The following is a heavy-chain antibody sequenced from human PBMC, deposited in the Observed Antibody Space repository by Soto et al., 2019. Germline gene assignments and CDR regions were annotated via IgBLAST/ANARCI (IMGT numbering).Heavy chain of an antibody. J-gene: IGHJ4*02. CDR1: GYTFTSYG. V-gene: IGHV1-18*01. CDR3: ARDQIAAAADY. Sequence: VASVKVSCKASGYTFTSYGFSWVRQAPGQGLEWMGWISAYNANTHYAQKLQGRVTMTTDTSTTTAYMELRSLRSDDTAVYYCARDQIAAAADYWGQGTLVTVSS. D-gene: IGHD6-13*01. CDR2: ISAYNANT.